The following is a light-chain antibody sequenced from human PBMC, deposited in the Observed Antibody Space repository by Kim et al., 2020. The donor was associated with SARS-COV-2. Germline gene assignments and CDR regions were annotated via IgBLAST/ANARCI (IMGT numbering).Light chain of an antibody. V-gene: IGLV3-1*01. CDR1: KLGDKY. J-gene: IGLJ1*01. CDR3: QAWDSSYV. CDR2: QDS. Sequence: VSVSRGQTARITCSGDKLGDKYACWYQQKPGQSPVLVIYQDSKRPSGIPERFSGSNSGNTATLTISGTQAMDEADYYCQAWDSSYVFGTGTKVTVL.